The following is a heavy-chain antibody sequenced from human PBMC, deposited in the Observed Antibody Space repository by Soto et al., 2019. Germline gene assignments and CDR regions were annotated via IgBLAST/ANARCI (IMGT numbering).Heavy chain of an antibody. Sequence: ESGGGLVKPGGSLRLSCAASGFTFSSYSMNWVHQAPGKGLEWVSSISSSSSYIYYADSVKGRFTISRDNAKNSLYLQMNSLRAEDTAVYYCARSLLGYYYYYMDVWGKGTTVTVSS. V-gene: IGHV3-21*01. J-gene: IGHJ6*03. CDR2: ISSSSSYI. CDR1: GFTFSSYS. CDR3: ARSLLGYYYYYMDV.